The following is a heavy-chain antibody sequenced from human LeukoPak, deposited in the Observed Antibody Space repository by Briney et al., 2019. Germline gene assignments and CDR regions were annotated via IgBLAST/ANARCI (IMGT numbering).Heavy chain of an antibody. D-gene: IGHD4-17*01. CDR2: IGNNGGGI. Sequence: GGSLRLSCAASGFTFSTYTMYWVRHPPGKRLEWVSIIGNNGGGIHYADSVKGRFTISRENSKSTLYLQMNSLRADDTAVYYCANEIRPNDYWGQGTLVTVSS. CDR1: GFTFSTYT. CDR3: ANEIRPNDY. J-gene: IGHJ4*02. V-gene: IGHV3-23*01.